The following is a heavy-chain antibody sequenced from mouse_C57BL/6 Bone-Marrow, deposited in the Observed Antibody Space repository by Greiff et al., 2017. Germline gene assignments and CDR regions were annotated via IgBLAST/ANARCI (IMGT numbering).Heavy chain of an antibody. D-gene: IGHD2-10*02. CDR1: GFNIKDDY. CDR2: IDPENGDT. CDR3: TVWGGYYFDY. V-gene: IGHV14-4*01. Sequence: VQLQQSGAELVRPGASVKLSCTASGFNIKDDYMHWVMQRPEQGLEWIGWIDPENGDTEYASKFQGKATITADTSSNTAYLQLSSLTSEDTAVYYCTVWGGYYFDYWGQGTTLTVSS. J-gene: IGHJ2*01.